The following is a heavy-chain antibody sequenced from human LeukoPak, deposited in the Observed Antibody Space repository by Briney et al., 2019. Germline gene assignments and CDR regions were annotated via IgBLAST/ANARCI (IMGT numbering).Heavy chain of an antibody. V-gene: IGHV3-48*03. J-gene: IGHJ4*02. CDR1: VFTFSSYA. CDR3: AVRFDY. CDR2: ITNSGSTI. Sequence: GGSLRLSCAASVFTFSSYAMNWARQAPGKGLEWISYITNSGSTIYYADSVKGRFTISRDNAKNSLSLQMDSLRAEDTAVYYCAVRFDYWGQGTLVTVSS.